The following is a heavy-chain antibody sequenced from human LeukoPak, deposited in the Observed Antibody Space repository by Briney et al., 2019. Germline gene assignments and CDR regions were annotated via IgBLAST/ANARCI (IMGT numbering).Heavy chain of an antibody. CDR3: ARPGYSSSPDDAFDI. Sequence: KASETLSLTCAVYGGSFSGYYWSWIRQPPGKGLEWIGSIYYSGSTYYNPSLKSRVTISVDTSKNQFSLKLSSVTAADAAVYYCARPGYSSSPDDAFDIWGQGTMVTVSS. CDR1: GGSFSGYY. J-gene: IGHJ3*02. D-gene: IGHD6-6*01. CDR2: IYYSGST. V-gene: IGHV4-34*01.